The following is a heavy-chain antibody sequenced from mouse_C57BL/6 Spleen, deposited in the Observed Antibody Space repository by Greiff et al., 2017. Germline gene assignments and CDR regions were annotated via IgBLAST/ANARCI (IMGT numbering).Heavy chain of an antibody. CDR2: IHPNSGST. CDR3: ARGTIYYDYDAMYY. V-gene: IGHV1-64*01. CDR1: GYTFTSYW. Sequence: QVQLQQPGAELVKPGASVKLSCKASGYTFTSYWMHWVKQRPGQGLEWIGMIHPNSGSTNYNEKFKSKATLTVDKSSSTAYMQLSSLTSEDSAVYYCARGTIYYDYDAMYYWGQGTSVTVSS. J-gene: IGHJ4*01. D-gene: IGHD2-1*01.